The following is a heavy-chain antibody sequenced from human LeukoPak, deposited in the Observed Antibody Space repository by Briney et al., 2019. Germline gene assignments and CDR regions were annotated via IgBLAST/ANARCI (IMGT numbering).Heavy chain of an antibody. J-gene: IGHJ3*02. CDR3: ARGRSGYGPFDAFDI. D-gene: IGHD3-22*01. V-gene: IGHV3-23*01. Sequence: GGSLRLSCTASGYTFSSYAMTWVRQAPGEGLEWVSAISGSGANTYYADSVKGRFAASRDNSKDTLYLQMRGLRAEDTAVYYCARGRSGYGPFDAFDIWGHGTWVTVSS. CDR2: ISGSGANT. CDR1: GYTFSSYA.